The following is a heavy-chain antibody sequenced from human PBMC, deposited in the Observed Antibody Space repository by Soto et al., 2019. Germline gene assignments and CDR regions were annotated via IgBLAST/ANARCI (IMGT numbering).Heavy chain of an antibody. Sequence: GGSLRLSCAASGFTFSSYAMSWVRQAPGKGLEWVSAISGSGGSTYYADSVKGRFTISRDNSKNTLYLQMNSLRAEDTAVYYCAKGADTAMGYYYYYYMDVWGKGTTVTVSS. CDR3: AKGADTAMGYYYYYYMDV. D-gene: IGHD5-18*01. V-gene: IGHV3-23*01. CDR1: GFTFSSYA. CDR2: ISGSGGST. J-gene: IGHJ6*03.